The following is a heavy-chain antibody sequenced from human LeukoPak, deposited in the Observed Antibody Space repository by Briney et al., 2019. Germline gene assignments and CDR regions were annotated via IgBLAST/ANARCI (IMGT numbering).Heavy chain of an antibody. Sequence: GGSLRPSCAASGFAFNIHAMSWVRQAPGKGLEWVSTINDPSTTYYADSVKGRFTISRDDSKNTLFLQMNGVRADDTAQYYCAKDALSGNSIYDPFDIWGQGTMVTVSS. J-gene: IGHJ3*02. CDR1: GFAFNIHA. D-gene: IGHD1-7*01. CDR2: INDPSTT. V-gene: IGHV3-23*01. CDR3: AKDALSGNSIYDPFDI.